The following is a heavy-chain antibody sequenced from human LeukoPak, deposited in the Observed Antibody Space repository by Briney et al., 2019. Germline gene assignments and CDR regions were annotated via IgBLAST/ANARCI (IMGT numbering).Heavy chain of an antibody. D-gene: IGHD3-10*01. Sequence: SETLSLTCTVSGGSISSSSYYWGWIRQPPGKGLEWIGSIYYSGSTYYNPSLKSRVTISVDTSKNQFSLKLSSVTAADTAVYYCARAERIPKYYDYWGQGTLVTVSS. CDR3: ARAERIPKYYDY. CDR1: GGSISSSSYY. J-gene: IGHJ4*02. CDR2: IYYSGST. V-gene: IGHV4-39*07.